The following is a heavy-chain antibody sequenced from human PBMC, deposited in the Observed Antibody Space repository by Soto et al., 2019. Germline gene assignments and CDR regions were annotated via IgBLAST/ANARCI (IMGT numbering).Heavy chain of an antibody. Sequence: GGSLRLSCAASGFTFSSYAMNWVRQGPGKGLEWVSAISHSGGDTYYADSVKGRFTISRDSSKNTLYLQMNSLRAEDTAVYYCAKSASTGSYYAYYFDYWGQGT. V-gene: IGHV3-23*01. CDR2: ISHSGGDT. J-gene: IGHJ4*02. D-gene: IGHD1-26*01. CDR3: AKSASTGSYYAYYFDY. CDR1: GFTFSSYA.